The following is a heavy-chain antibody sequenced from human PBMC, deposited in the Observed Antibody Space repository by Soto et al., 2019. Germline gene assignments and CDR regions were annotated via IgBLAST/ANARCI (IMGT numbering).Heavy chain of an antibody. CDR1: GYTFTSYG. CDR3: ATWAAASNWFDP. J-gene: IGHJ5*02. D-gene: IGHD6-13*01. Sequence: ASVKVSCKASGYTFTSYGISWVRQAPGQGLEWMGWISAYNGNTNYAQKLQGRVTMATDTSTSTAYMELRSLRSDDTAVYYCATWAAASNWFDPWGQGTLVTVSS. V-gene: IGHV1-18*01. CDR2: ISAYNGNT.